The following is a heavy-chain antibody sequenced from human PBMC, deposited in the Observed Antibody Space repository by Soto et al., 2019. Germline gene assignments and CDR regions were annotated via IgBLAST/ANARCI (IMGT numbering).Heavy chain of an antibody. CDR3: ARHSGNAGSGQGAYYYSGMDV. D-gene: IGHD6-19*01. J-gene: IGHJ6*02. Sequence: SQTLSLTCAISGDSVSSNSAAWNCIRQSPSRGLEWLGRTYYRSKWYNDYAVSVKSRITINPDTSKNQFSLQLNSVTPEDTAVYYCARHSGNAGSGQGAYYYSGMDVWGQGTTVTVSS. CDR1: GDSVSSNSAA. V-gene: IGHV6-1*01. CDR2: TYYRSKWYN.